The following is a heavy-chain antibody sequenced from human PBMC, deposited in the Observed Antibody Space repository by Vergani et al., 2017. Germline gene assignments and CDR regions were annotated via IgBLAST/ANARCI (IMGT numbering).Heavy chain of an antibody. CDR1: GFTFNQYV. V-gene: IGHV3-33*01. J-gene: IGHJ5*02. D-gene: IGHD1-14*01. Sequence: QVQLVESGGGVVQPGRSLILSCAASGFTFNQYVMHWVRQAPGKGLEWVAVTWYDGNNKQYADSVKGRFTISRDNSKSTMYLQMNSLRDEDTGVYYCARDLRLLYNRFDPWGKGTLVTVSS. CDR2: TWYDGNNK. CDR3: ARDLRLLYNRFDP.